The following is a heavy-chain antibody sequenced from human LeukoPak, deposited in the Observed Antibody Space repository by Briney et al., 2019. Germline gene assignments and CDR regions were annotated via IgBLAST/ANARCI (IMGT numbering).Heavy chain of an antibody. CDR1: GFTFSSYA. D-gene: IGHD6-19*01. CDR2: ISGSGGST. Sequence: GVSLRLSCAASGFTFSSYAMSWVRQAPGKGLECVSSISGSGGSTYYADSVKGRFTIPRDNSKNTLYLQMNSLRAEDTAVYYGAKELAEVAGLGGNYFDYWGQGTLVTVSS. J-gene: IGHJ4*02. V-gene: IGHV3-23*01. CDR3: AKELAEVAGLGGNYFDY.